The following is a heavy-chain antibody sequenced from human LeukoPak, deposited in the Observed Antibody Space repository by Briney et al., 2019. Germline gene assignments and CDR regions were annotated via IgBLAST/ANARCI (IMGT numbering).Heavy chain of an antibody. V-gene: IGHV3-53*04. Sequence: GGSLRLSCAASGXTVSSNYMSWVRQAPGKGLEWVSVIYSDASTYYADSVKGRFTISRHNSKDTLYLQMNSLRTEDTALYYCARPNYVWRTYRGAIDVWGQGTTVTVSS. CDR2: IYSDAST. D-gene: IGHD3-16*01. CDR1: GXTVSSNY. J-gene: IGHJ6*02. CDR3: ARPNYVWRTYRGAIDV.